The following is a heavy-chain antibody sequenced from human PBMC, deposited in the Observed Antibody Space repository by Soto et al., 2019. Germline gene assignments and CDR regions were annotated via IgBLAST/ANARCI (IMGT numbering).Heavy chain of an antibody. CDR2: IYNSGRT. J-gene: IGHJ6*02. D-gene: IGHD3-22*01. CDR1: GGSIGSDY. CDR3: ARDLLRTRTSYYYYGMDV. Sequence: SETLSLTCTVSGGSIGSDYWSWIRQTPGKGLEWIGNIYNSGRTNYNSSLKSRVTISVDTSKNQFSLKLSSVTAADTAVYYCARDLLRTRTSYYYYGMDVWGQGTTVTVYS. V-gene: IGHV4-59*01.